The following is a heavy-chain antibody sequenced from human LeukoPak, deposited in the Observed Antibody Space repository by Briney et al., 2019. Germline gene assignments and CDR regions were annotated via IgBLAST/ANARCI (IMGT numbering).Heavy chain of an antibody. CDR3: ARGKDTAINYYYYYYMDV. Sequence: ASVKVSCKASGYTFTGYYMHWVRQAPGQGLEWMGWINPNSGGTNYAQKFQGRVTMTRDTSISTAYMELSRLRSDDTAVYYCARGKDTAINYYYYYYMDVWGKGTTVTVSS. J-gene: IGHJ6*03. CDR2: INPNSGGT. CDR1: GYTFTGYY. V-gene: IGHV1-2*02. D-gene: IGHD5-18*01.